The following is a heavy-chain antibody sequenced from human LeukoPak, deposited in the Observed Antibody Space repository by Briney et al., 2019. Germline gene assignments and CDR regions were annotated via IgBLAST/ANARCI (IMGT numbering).Heavy chain of an antibody. V-gene: IGHV3-23*01. CDR1: GFTFSFYG. CDR2: ITGAGHT. J-gene: IGHJ3*01. CDR3: AKDLIA. Sequence: GGSLRLSCAASGFTFSFYGMNWVRQAPGKGLEWVSGITGAGHTYYADSVQGRFTIYRDNSKNTLYLQMNSLRAEDTAVYYCAKDLIAWGQGTMVTVSS. D-gene: IGHD3-22*01.